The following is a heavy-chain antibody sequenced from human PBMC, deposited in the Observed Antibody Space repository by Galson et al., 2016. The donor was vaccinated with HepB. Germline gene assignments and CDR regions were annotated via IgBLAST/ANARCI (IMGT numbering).Heavy chain of an antibody. V-gene: IGHV6-1*01. Sequence: CAISGDSVSDSTTTWHWIRQSPSRGLEWLGRTYCRSKWYNDYAVSVKSRITINPDTSKNQFSLHLNSVTPEDTAVYYCTRSGGPLGTYMVVDHFDYWGQGTLVTVSS. D-gene: IGHD5-18*01. CDR3: TRSGGPLGTYMVVDHFDY. CDR1: GDSVSDSTTT. CDR2: TYCRSKWYN. J-gene: IGHJ4*02.